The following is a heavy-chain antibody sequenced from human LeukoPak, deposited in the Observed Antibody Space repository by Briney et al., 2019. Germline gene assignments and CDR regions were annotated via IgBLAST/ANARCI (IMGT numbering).Heavy chain of an antibody. D-gene: IGHD2-15*01. CDR2: PRHKANSHAT. Sequence: SLRLACAVSGCPFSDRYIDWVRQAPGRGLAWVGQPRHKANSHATEYAASIKGRFIVSRDDSRTAVYLQMNSLKTEGADVYYCARWRSGSCSDWGQGTLVTVSS. J-gene: IGHJ4*02. CDR3: ARWRSGSCSD. CDR1: GCPFSDRY. V-gene: IGHV3-72*01.